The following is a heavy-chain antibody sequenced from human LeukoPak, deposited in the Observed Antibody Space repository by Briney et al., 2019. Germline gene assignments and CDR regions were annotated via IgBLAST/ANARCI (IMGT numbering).Heavy chain of an antibody. Sequence: SGGSLRLSCAASGFTVSSNCMSWVRQAPGKGLEWVSVIYSGGSTYYADSVKGRFTISRDNSKNTLYLQMNSLRAEDTAVYYCARQPRGYSYGLLYYFDYWGQGTLVTVSS. J-gene: IGHJ4*02. CDR2: IYSGGST. CDR1: GFTVSSNC. D-gene: IGHD5-18*01. V-gene: IGHV3-53*01. CDR3: ARQPRGYSYGLLYYFDY.